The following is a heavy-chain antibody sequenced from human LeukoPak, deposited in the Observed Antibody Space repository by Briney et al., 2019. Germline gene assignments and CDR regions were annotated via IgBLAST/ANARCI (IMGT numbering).Heavy chain of an antibody. V-gene: IGHV4-59*12. CDR3: ARDKWEPRYAFDI. D-gene: IGHD1-26*01. CDR2: IHNSGST. CDR1: GGPISNYY. Sequence: SETLSLTCTVSGGPISNYYWSWIRQTPGKGLEWIGYIHNSGSTKYNPSLKSPVSTSVDTSKNQFSLKVNSVTAADTAVYYCARDKWEPRYAFDIWGQGTMVTVSS. J-gene: IGHJ3*02.